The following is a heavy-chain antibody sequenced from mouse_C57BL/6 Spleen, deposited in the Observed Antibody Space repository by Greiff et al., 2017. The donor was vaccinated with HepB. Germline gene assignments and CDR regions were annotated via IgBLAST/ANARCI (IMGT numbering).Heavy chain of an antibody. CDR1: GYTFTDYY. Sequence: QVQLQQSGPELVKPGASVKISCKASGYTFTDYYINWVKQRPGQGLEWIGWIFPGSGSTYYNEKFKGKATLTVDKSSSTAYMLLSSLTSEDSAVYFCARSSLDSSGYLYYFDYWGQGTTLTVSS. CDR3: ARSSLDSSGYLYYFDY. V-gene: IGHV1-75*01. D-gene: IGHD3-2*02. CDR2: IFPGSGST. J-gene: IGHJ2*01.